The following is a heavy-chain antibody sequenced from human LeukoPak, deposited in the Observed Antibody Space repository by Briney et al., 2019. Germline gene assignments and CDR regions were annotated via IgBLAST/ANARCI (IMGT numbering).Heavy chain of an antibody. CDR1: GYTFTGYY. CDR2: INPNSGGT. D-gene: IGHD4-17*01. Sequence: GASVKVSCKASGYTFTGYYMHWVRQAPGQGLEWMGWINPNSGGTNYAQKFQGRVTMTRDTSISTAYMELSSLRSEDTAVYYCARFYGDYGGRMDVWGKGTTVTISS. J-gene: IGHJ6*03. CDR3: ARFYGDYGGRMDV. V-gene: IGHV1-2*02.